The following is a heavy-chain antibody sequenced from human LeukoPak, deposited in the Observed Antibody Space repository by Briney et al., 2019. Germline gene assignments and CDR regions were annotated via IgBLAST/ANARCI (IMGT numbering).Heavy chain of an antibody. CDR3: SRSQFDY. J-gene: IGHJ4*02. CDR2: ISGDGTIK. V-gene: IGHV3-74*03. Sequence: PGGSLRLSCEPSGFPFSSYWMLWVRQVPGKGLVWVSRISGDGTIKTYADFVRGRFTISRDNTKNILYLQMNSLGVEDTAIYFCSRSQFDYWGQGVLVTVSS. CDR1: GFPFSSYW.